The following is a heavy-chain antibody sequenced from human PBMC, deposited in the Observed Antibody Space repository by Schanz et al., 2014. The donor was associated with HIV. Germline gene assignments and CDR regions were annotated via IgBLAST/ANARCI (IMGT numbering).Heavy chain of an antibody. CDR3: ARGWRENSFDY. V-gene: IGHV3-74*01. D-gene: IGHD4-4*01. J-gene: IGHJ4*02. Sequence: EVQLVESGGGLVQPGGSLRLSCAASGFTFSTSWMHWVRQAPGKGLVWVSRISSDGSSTSYADSVKGRFTISRDNAKNTLYLQTNSLRDDDTAVYYCARGWRENSFDYWGQGTLVTVSS. CDR2: ISSDGSST. CDR1: GFTFSTSW.